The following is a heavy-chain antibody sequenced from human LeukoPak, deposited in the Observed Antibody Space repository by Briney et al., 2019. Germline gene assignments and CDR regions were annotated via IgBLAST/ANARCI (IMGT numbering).Heavy chain of an antibody. CDR2: ISWNSGSI. D-gene: IGHD4-17*01. CDR1: GFTFDDYA. CDR3: AKGSQAYGDYLDY. Sequence: PGGSLRLSCAASGFTFDDYAKHWVRQAPGKGLEWVSGISWNSGSIGYADSVKGRFTISRDNAKNSLYLQMNSLRAEDMALYYCAKGSQAYGDYLDYWGQGTLVTVSS. J-gene: IGHJ4*02. V-gene: IGHV3-9*03.